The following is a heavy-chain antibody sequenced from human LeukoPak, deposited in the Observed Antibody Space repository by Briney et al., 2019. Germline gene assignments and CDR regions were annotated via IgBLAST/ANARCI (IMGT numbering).Heavy chain of an antibody. CDR1: GFTFSGFA. J-gene: IGHJ4*02. V-gene: IGHV3-73*01. D-gene: IGHD3-22*01. CDR3: AGTYDGSGHAFDY. CDR2: IRSKANNYAK. Sequence: PGGSLTLSCAASGFTFSGFAMHWVSQASGRGLEWVGRIRSKANNYAKTYTASVKGRFTISRDDSKNTASLQMNSLKTEDSAVYYCAGTYDGSGHAFDYWGQGTLVTVSS.